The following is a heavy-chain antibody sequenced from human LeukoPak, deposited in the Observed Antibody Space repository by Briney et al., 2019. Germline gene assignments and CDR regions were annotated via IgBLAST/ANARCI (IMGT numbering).Heavy chain of an antibody. J-gene: IGHJ4*02. CDR1: GDSISIGSFY. V-gene: IGHV4-61*02. CDR2: IYTSGST. Sequence: PSETLSLTCTVSGDSISIGSFYWSWIRQPAGKGLEWIGRIYTSGSTNYSPSLKSRVTISVDTSKNQFTLKLSSVTAADTAVYYCAREGDSGYCSGGSCYGWRNLDYWGQGTLVTVSS. CDR3: AREGDSGYCSGGSCYGWRNLDY. D-gene: IGHD2-15*01.